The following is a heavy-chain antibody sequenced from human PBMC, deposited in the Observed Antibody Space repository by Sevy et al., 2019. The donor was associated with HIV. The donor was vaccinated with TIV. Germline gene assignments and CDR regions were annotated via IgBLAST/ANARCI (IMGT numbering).Heavy chain of an antibody. CDR2: ISWNSRNI. CDR3: AKDINRGCDGVNCYSYYYYFDGLDV. CDR1: GFPFNDHA. D-gene: IGHD2-21*01. Sequence: GGSLRLSCAASGFPFNDHAMHWVRQVPGKGLEWVSGISWNSRNIGYADSVKGRFTISRDNARHFVYLEMNRLRPEETAFYYCAKDINRGCDGVNCYSYYYYFDGLDVWGQGTAVTVSS. J-gene: IGHJ6*02. V-gene: IGHV3-9*01.